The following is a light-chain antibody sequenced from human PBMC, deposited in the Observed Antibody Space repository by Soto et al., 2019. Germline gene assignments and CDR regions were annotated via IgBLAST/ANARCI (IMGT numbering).Light chain of an antibody. V-gene: IGKV3-15*01. CDR1: QSVNSN. Sequence: EIVMTQSPATLSVSPGERATLSCRASQSVNSNLAWYQQKPGQAPRLLIYGASTRATGIPARFSGSGSGTDFTLTISSLQSEEFAVYYCQQYNNWPPTFGQGTKVEIK. CDR3: QQYNNWPPT. CDR2: GAS. J-gene: IGKJ1*01.